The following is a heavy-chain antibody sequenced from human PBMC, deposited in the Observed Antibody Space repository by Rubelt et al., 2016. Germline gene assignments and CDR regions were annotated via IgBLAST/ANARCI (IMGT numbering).Heavy chain of an antibody. D-gene: IGHD6-13*01. CDR3: ARDTRYSSSSNFDY. J-gene: IGHJ4*02. CDR1: GYTFTSYG. V-gene: IGHV1-18*01. Sequence: QVQLVQSGAEVKKPGASVKVSCKASGYTFTSYGISWVRQAPGQGLEWMGWIRAYNGNTNYAKKLQGRVSMTTDTSTRTAYMELRSLRSDDTAVYYCARDTRYSSSSNFDYWGQGTLVTVSS. CDR2: IRAYNGNT.